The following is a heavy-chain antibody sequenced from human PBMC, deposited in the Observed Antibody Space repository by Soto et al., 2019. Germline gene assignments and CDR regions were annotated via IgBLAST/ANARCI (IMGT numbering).Heavy chain of an antibody. CDR2: ISAYNGNT. J-gene: IGHJ1*01. D-gene: IGHD6-13*01. CDR3: ARDSGDVPYSSSFEYFQH. CDR1: GYTFTSYG. Sequence: ASVKVSCKASGYTFTSYGISWVRQAPGQGLEWMGWISAYNGNTNYAQKLQGRVTMTTDTSTSTAYMELRSLRSDDTAVYYCARDSGDVPYSSSFEYFQHWGQGTLVTV. V-gene: IGHV1-18*04.